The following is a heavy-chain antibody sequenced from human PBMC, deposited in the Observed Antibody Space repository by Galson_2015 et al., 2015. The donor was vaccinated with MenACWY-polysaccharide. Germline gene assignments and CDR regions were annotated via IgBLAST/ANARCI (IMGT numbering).Heavy chain of an antibody. J-gene: IGHJ4*02. V-gene: IGHV3-48*01. Sequence: SLRLSCAASGFTFSSYRMNWVRQAPGKGLEWVSYISSSSSTIHYADSVKGRFTISRDNAKNSLYLQMNSLRAEDTAVYYCATFSVVDYYDSSGYWYFDYWGQGTLVTVSS. CDR3: ATFSVVDYYDSSGYWYFDY. CDR2: ISSSSSTI. D-gene: IGHD3-22*01. CDR1: GFTFSSYR.